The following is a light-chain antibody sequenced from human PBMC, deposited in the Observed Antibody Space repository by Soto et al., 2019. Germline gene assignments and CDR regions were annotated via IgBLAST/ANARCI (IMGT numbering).Light chain of an antibody. J-gene: IGLJ3*02. CDR2: QDT. CDR3: QAWDSSTVV. V-gene: IGLV3-1*01. Sequence: SYELTQPPSVSVSPGQTASITCSGDKLGDKYVCWYQQKPGQSPVLVIYQDTKRPSGIPQRFSGTNSGNTATLTISGTQAMDEADYYCQAWDSSTVVFGGGTKLTVL. CDR1: KLGDKY.